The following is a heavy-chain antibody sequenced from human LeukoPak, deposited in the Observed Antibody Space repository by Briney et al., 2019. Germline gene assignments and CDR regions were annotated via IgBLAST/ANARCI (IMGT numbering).Heavy chain of an antibody. V-gene: IGHV3-48*04. D-gene: IGHD3-10*01. CDR3: ARDWYGFGELDV. Sequence: PGGSLRLSCAASGFTFSSYSMSWVRQAPGKGLEWVSYISSSSSTIYYADSVKGRFTISRDNAKNSLYQQMNSLRAEDTAVYYCARDWYGFGELDVWGKGTTVTVSS. J-gene: IGHJ6*04. CDR2: ISSSSSTI. CDR1: GFTFSSYS.